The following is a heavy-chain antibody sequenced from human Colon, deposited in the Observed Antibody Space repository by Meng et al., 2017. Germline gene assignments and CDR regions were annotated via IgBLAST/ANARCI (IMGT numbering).Heavy chain of an antibody. Sequence: GPELVQPSGTLSLTCAVSADSLSSGNGWTWVRQPPGKGLEWIGEIYPSGRTSSNPSLQGRVTILLDKSKNQFSLELNSVTAADTAIYFCARKRTSPGTLGFDYWGQGTLVTVSS. J-gene: IGHJ4*02. V-gene: IGHV4-4*02. CDR1: ADSLSSGNG. D-gene: IGHD6-13*01. CDR3: ARKRTSPGTLGFDY. CDR2: IYPSGRT.